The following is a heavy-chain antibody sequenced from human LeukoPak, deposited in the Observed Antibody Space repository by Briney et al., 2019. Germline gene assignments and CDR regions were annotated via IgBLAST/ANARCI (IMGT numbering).Heavy chain of an antibody. D-gene: IGHD3-22*01. V-gene: IGHV3-53*01. CDR3: TRSGYRHPYHFDS. CDR1: GFSVRTTY. Sequence: GGSLRLSCAASGFSVRTTYMSWVRQAPGKRLEWVSVLYTGGGTDHADSVKGRFTISRDNSKNTLSLQMDSPRVEDTAIYYCTRSGYRHPYHFDSWGQGTLVIVSS. CDR2: LYTGGGT. J-gene: IGHJ4*02.